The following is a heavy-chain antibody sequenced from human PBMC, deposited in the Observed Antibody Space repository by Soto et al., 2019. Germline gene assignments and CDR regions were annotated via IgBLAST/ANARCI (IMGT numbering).Heavy chain of an antibody. CDR1: GGSISSSSYY. D-gene: IGHD2-15*01. CDR2: IYYSGST. Sequence: SETLSLTCTVSGGSISSSSYYWGWIRQPPGKGLEWIGSIYYSGSTYYNPSLKSRVTISVDTSKNQFSLQLSSVTAADTAVYYCARGYCSGGSCYRYWGQGSQVTVSS. CDR3: ARGYCSGGSCYRY. J-gene: IGHJ4*02. V-gene: IGHV4-39*01.